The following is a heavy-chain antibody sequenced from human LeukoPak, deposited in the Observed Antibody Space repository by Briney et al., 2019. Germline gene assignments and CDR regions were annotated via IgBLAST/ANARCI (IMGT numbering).Heavy chain of an antibody. CDR1: GFTFSSYT. V-gene: IGHV3-21*01. CDR2: ISSSSRDI. D-gene: IGHD1-26*01. Sequence: GGSLRLSCAASGFTFSSYTMNWVRQAPGKGLEWVAAISSSSRDIFYADSVRGRFSISRDNTQNSLSLQMNNLRAEDTAVYYCVREAAATLFDYWGQGTLVTVSS. J-gene: IGHJ4*02. CDR3: VREAAATLFDY.